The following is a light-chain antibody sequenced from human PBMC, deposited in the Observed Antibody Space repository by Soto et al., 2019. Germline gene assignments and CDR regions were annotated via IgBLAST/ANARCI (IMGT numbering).Light chain of an antibody. Sequence: EIVLTQSPGTLSLSPGERATLSCRASQSVSSRYLAWYQQKPGQAPRLLIYGASSRATCIPDRFSGSGSGTDFTLTISRLEPEDFAVYYCQQYDSPRTFGQGTKVEIK. CDR2: GAS. V-gene: IGKV3-20*01. CDR1: QSVSSRY. J-gene: IGKJ1*01. CDR3: QQYDSPRT.